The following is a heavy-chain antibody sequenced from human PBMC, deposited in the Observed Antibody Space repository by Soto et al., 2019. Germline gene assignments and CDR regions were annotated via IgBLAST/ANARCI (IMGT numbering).Heavy chain of an antibody. J-gene: IGHJ6*02. CDR1: GFTFSDYY. V-gene: IGHV3-11*01. D-gene: IGHD2-21*02. CDR2: ISSSGSTI. CDR3: ARGMNDLVTATYNTMDV. Sequence: QVQLVESGGGLVKPGGSLRLSCAASGFTFSDYYMTWIRQAPGKGLEWVSYISSSGSTIYYADSVKGRFTISRDNAKNSLSLQMNSLRVEDTAVYYCARGMNDLVTATYNTMDVWGQGTTVTVSS.